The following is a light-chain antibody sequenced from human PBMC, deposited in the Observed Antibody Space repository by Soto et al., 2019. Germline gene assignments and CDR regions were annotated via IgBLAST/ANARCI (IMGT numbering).Light chain of an antibody. CDR3: QQSYATPRT. J-gene: IGKJ1*01. Sequence: DIQMTQSPSSLSASVGDRLTITCRASQSIGKFLNWYQQKPGTAPNLLISAASSLQSGVLSRFSGTGSGTEFTLTISSLQPEDFATYFCQQSYATPRTFGQGTKVEVK. CDR1: QSIGKF. V-gene: IGKV1-39*01. CDR2: AAS.